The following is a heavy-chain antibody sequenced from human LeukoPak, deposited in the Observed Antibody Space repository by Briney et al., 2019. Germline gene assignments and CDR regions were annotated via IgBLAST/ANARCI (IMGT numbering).Heavy chain of an antibody. Sequence: PSETLSLTCTVSGGSISSGDYYWSWIRQPPGKGLEWIGYIYYSVSTNYNPSLKSRVTISVDTSKNQFSLKLSSVTAADTAVYYCARSGTTSGAYYWGQGTLVTVSS. CDR2: IYYSVST. J-gene: IGHJ4*02. CDR1: GGSISSGDYY. D-gene: IGHD1-7*01. CDR3: ARSGTTSGAYY. V-gene: IGHV4-61*08.